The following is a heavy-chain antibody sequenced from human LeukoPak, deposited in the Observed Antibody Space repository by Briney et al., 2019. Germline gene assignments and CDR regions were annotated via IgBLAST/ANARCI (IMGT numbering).Heavy chain of an antibody. D-gene: IGHD3-10*01. J-gene: IGHJ4*02. Sequence: PSETLSLTCTVSGGSISSYYWSWIRQPAGKGLEWIGRIYTSGSTNYNPSLKSRVTMSVDTSKNQFSLKLSSVTAADTAVYYCARVRRMTYQREYYLDYWGQGTLVTVSS. CDR3: ARVRRMTYQREYYLDY. CDR1: GGSISSYY. V-gene: IGHV4-4*07. CDR2: IYTSGST.